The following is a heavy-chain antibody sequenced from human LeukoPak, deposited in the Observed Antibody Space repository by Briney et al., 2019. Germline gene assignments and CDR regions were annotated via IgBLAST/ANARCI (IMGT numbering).Heavy chain of an antibody. CDR3: ARHFDF. CDR1: GGSINTNGHY. J-gene: IGHJ6*02. CDR2: ISYSGTT. V-gene: IGHV4-39*01. Sequence: SETLSLTCTVSGGSINTNGHYWGWIRQSPGKGLGWIGSISYSGTTYYNPSLRSRVTISADTSKSQFSLKLSSVTAADTAIYFCARHFDFWGQGTTVTVSS.